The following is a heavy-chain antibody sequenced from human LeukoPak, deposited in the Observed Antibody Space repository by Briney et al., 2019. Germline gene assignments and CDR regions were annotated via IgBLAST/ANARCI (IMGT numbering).Heavy chain of an antibody. Sequence: LSLTCAVYGGSFSGYYWSWIRQPPGKGLEWVSYISSSGSTKYYADSVKGRFTISRDNAKNSYLQMNSLRAEDTAVYYCARDGHAYGRGSPHYWGQGTLVTVSS. J-gene: IGHJ4*02. CDR2: ISSSGSTK. CDR1: GGSFSGYY. V-gene: IGHV3-11*01. CDR3: ARDGHAYGRGSPHY. D-gene: IGHD3-10*01.